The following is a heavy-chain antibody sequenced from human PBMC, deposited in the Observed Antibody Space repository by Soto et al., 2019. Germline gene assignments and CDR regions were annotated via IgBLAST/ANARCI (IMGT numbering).Heavy chain of an antibody. J-gene: IGHJ3*02. V-gene: IGHV4-61*01. CDR1: GGSVSSGTYQ. D-gene: IGHD3-3*01. CDR2: VHYSGST. Sequence: KPSETLSLTCAVSGGSVSSGTYQWSWIRQPPGKGLEWIGYVHYSGSTNYNPSLKSRVTISVDTSKSQFSLRLTSVTAADTAVYYCGIKIRDDEMFGVVMDDASDIWGQGTMVTVSS. CDR3: GIKIRDDEMFGVVMDDASDI.